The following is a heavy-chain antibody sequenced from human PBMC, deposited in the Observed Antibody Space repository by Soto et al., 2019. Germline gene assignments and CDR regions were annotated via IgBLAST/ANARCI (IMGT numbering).Heavy chain of an antibody. D-gene: IGHD3-10*01. J-gene: IGHJ5*02. CDR3: AGERGSGSYYPPWFDP. V-gene: IGHV1-8*01. Sequence: QVQLVQSGAEVKKPGASVKVSCKASGYTFTSYDINWVRQATGQGLEWMGWMNPNSGNTGYAQKFQGRVTMTRNTSISTAYMELRSVESEETSVYYCAGERGSGSYYPPWFDPWGQGTLVTVSS. CDR2: MNPNSGNT. CDR1: GYTFTSYD.